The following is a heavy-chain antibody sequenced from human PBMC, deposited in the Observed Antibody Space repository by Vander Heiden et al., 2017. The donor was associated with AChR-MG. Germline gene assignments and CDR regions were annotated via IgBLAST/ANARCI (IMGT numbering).Heavy chain of an antibody. V-gene: IGHV3-48*01. CDR3: ARDSNWDFDY. D-gene: IGHD1-1*01. J-gene: IGHJ4*02. CDR2: ISSSSTTI. Sequence: EVQLVESGGGLVQPGGSLRIYCAASGFTLSSYSMNWVRQAPGKGLEWVSYISSSSTTIYYAGSVKGRFTVSRDNAKNSLYLQMNSLRAEDTAVYYCARDSNWDFDYWGQGTLVTVSS. CDR1: GFTLSSYS.